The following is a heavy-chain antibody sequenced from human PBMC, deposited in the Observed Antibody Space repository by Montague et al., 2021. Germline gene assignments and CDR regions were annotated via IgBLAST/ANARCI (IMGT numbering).Heavy chain of an antibody. Sequence: SETLSLTCTVSGVSISSSNYQWGWIRQPQGKGSEWIGSIYYSGTTYYNPSLRSRVTISVDTSEKQLSLKLISVTAADTAFYYCTRMGWFGEYGFDNWGQGTLVTVSS. V-gene: IGHV4-39*01. CDR1: GVSISSSNYQ. CDR3: TRMGWFGEYGFDN. D-gene: IGHD3-10*01. CDR2: IYYSGTT. J-gene: IGHJ4*02.